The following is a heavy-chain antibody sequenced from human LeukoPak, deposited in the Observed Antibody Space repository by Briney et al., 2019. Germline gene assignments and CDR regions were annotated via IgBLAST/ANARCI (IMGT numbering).Heavy chain of an antibody. Sequence: GGSLRLSCAASGFTFSSYGMHWVRQAPGKGLEWVSVIYSGGSTYYADSVKGRFTISRDNSKNTLYLQMNSLRAEDTAVYYCARGIRDGYNFFDYWGQGTLVTVSS. CDR1: GFTFSSYG. CDR2: IYSGGST. D-gene: IGHD5-24*01. J-gene: IGHJ4*02. CDR3: ARGIRDGYNFFDY. V-gene: IGHV3-53*01.